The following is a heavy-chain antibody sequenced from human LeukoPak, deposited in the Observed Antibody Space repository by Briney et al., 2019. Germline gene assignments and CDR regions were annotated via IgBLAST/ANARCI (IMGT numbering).Heavy chain of an antibody. D-gene: IGHD2-15*01. CDR1: GFTFISYA. CDR2: ISGSGGST. CDR3: AKKGAKDIVVVVPPTAKYYFDY. J-gene: IGHJ4*02. V-gene: IGHV3-23*01. Sequence: PGGSLRLSCAASGFTFISYAIHWVRQAPGKGLEWVSAISGSGGSTYYADSVKGRFTISRDNSKNTLCLQMNSLRAEDTAVYYCAKKGAKDIVVVVPPTAKYYFDYWGQGTLVTVSS.